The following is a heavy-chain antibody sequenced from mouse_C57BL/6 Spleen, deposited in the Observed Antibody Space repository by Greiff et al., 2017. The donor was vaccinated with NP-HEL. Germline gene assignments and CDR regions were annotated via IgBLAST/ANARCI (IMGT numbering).Heavy chain of an antibody. Sequence: EVKVVESGGDLVKPGGSLKLSCAASGFTFSSYGMSWVRQTPDKRLEWVATISSGGSYTYYPDSVKGRFTISRDNAKNTLYLQMSSLKSEDTAMYYCARHQYQDPWFAYWGQGTLVTVSA. CDR1: GFTFSSYG. V-gene: IGHV5-6*01. CDR3: ARHQYQDPWFAY. D-gene: IGHD5-1*01. J-gene: IGHJ3*01. CDR2: ISSGGSYT.